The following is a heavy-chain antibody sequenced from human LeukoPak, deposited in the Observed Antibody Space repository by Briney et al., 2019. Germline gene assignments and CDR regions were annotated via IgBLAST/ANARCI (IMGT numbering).Heavy chain of an antibody. J-gene: IGHJ3*02. D-gene: IGHD6-25*01. Sequence: GGSLRLSCAASGFTFSSYGMSWVRQAPGKGLEWVANIKQDGSEKYYVDSVKGRFTISRDNAKNSLYLQMNSLRAEDTAVYYCARVGRGSGGAFDIWGQGTMVTVSS. V-gene: IGHV3-7*01. CDR3: ARVGRGSGGAFDI. CDR2: IKQDGSEK. CDR1: GFTFSSYG.